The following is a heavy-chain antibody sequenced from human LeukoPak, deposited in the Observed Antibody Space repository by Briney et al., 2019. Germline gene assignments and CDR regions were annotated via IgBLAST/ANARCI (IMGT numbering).Heavy chain of an antibody. CDR1: GFTFSSYA. CDR2: ISSNGGST. CDR3: ARADYNYYYYGMDV. V-gene: IGHV3-64*01. D-gene: IGHD4-11*01. J-gene: IGHJ6*02. Sequence: GGSLRLSCAASGFTFSSYAMHWVRQAPGKGLEYVSAISSNGGSTYYANSVKGRFTISRDNSKNTLYLQMGSLRAEDMAVYYCARADYNYYYYGMDVWGQGTLVTVSS.